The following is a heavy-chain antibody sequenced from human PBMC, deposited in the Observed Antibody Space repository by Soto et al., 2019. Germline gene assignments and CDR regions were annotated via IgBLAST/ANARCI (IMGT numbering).Heavy chain of an antibody. D-gene: IGHD4-17*01. CDR3: AKCLISTVTHYFDY. J-gene: IGHJ4*02. Sequence: GGSLRLSCAASGFTFSGYAMSWVRQAPGKGLEWVSVISGRGGSTYYADSVKGRVTISRDNSKKTLYLQMNSLRAEDTAVYYCAKCLISTVTHYFDYWGQGTLVTVSS. CDR1: GFTFSGYA. CDR2: ISGRGGST. V-gene: IGHV3-23*01.